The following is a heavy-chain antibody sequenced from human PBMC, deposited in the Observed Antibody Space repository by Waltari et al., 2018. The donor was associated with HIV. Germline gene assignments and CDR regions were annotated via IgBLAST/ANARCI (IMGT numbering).Heavy chain of an antibody. J-gene: IGHJ5*02. CDR3: AKEEAWFYSDSSGYT. CDR2: ISGRAGST. Sequence: EVQLLESGGGLVQPGESLRLSCAASGFTLSSYALRWVRQTPGKGLEWVSVISGRAGSTFYADSVKGRFTISRDNSMNTLYLQMNSLRVEDTAVYYCAKEEAWFYSDSSGYTWGQGTLVTVSS. V-gene: IGHV3-23*01. CDR1: GFTLSSYA. D-gene: IGHD3-22*01.